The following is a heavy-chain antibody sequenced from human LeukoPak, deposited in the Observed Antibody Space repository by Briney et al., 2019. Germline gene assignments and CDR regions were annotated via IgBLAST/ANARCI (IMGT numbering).Heavy chain of an antibody. CDR2: IKQDGSEK. Sequence: QTGGSLRLSCAASGFTFSSYSMNWVRQAPGKGLDWVANIKQDGSEKKYVDSVKGRFTISRDNAKNTLYLQMNSLRAEDTAVYYCARDRYYVPDYWGQGTLVTVSS. D-gene: IGHD3-10*02. V-gene: IGHV3-7*01. CDR1: GFTFSSYS. CDR3: ARDRYYVPDY. J-gene: IGHJ4*02.